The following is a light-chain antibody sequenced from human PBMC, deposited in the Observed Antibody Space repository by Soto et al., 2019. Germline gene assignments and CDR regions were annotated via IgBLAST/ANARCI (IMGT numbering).Light chain of an antibody. J-gene: IGKJ1*01. V-gene: IGKV1-5*01. CDR1: QSISSW. CDR2: DAS. Sequence: DIQMTQSPSTLSASVGDRVTITCRASQSISSWLAWYQQKPGKAPKLLIYDASSLESGVLSRFSGSGSGTEFTLTISSLQPDDFATYYCQQYNSYSGWTFGQGTKVEIK. CDR3: QQYNSYSGWT.